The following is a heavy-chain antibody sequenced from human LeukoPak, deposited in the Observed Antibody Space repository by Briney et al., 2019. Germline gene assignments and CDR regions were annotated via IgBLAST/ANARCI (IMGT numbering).Heavy chain of an antibody. CDR1: GGSISSGSYY. CDR2: IYTSGST. V-gene: IGHV4-61*02. D-gene: IGHD2-8*01. J-gene: IGHJ4*02. CDR3: ARVARGVYHNC. Sequence: PSETLSLTCTVSGGSISSGSYYWSWIRQPAGKGLEWIGRIYTSGSTNYNPSLKSRVTISVDPSKNQFSLKLSSVTAADTAVYYCARVARGVYHNCWGRGTVVTVSS.